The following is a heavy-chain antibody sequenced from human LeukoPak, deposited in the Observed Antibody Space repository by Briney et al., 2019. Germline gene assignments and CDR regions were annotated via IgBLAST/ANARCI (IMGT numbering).Heavy chain of an antibody. J-gene: IGHJ4*02. V-gene: IGHV4-39*01. CDR3: SRGSYDILTGYSTLGEY. CDR1: GGSISSSTYY. Sequence: SETLSLTCTVSGGSISSSTYYWGWIRQPPGKGLEWSGSVYYTGSTYYNPSLKSRITILLDTSKNQISLKLSSVTAADTAVYYCSRGSYDILTGYSTLGEYWGQGTLVTVSS. D-gene: IGHD3-9*01. CDR2: VYYTGST.